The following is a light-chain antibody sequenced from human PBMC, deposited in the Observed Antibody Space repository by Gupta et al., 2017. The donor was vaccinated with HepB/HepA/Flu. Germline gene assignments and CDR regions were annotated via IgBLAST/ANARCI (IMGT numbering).Light chain of an antibody. V-gene: IGKV1-39*01. Sequence: DIQMTQSPSSLSASVGDRVTINCRTSQSISYYLNWYQQKPGKAPKPLIYSASRLHSGVPLRFSGSGSGTYFTLTICMLQPEDLATYYCHQCDSFLGTLGGGTKLEIE. CDR2: SAS. CDR1: QSISYY. CDR3: HQCDSFLGT. J-gene: IGKJ4*01.